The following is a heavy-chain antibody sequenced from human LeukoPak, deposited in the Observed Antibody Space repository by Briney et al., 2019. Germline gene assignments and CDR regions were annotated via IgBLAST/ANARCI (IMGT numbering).Heavy chain of an antibody. J-gene: IGHJ4*02. Sequence: GASVKVSCKASGYTFTSYDINWVRQATGQGLEWMGWMNPNSGNTGYAQKFQGRVTMTRNTSIRTAYMELSSLRSEDTAVYYCARASQPYYYDSSGSDYWGQGTLVTVSS. V-gene: IGHV1-8*01. CDR1: GYTFTSYD. CDR2: MNPNSGNT. CDR3: ARASQPYYYDSSGSDY. D-gene: IGHD3-22*01.